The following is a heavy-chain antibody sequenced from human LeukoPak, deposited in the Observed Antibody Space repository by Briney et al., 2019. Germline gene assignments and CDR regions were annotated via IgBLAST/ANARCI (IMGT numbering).Heavy chain of an antibody. CDR2: INHSGST. CDR1: GGSFSGYY. Sequence: SETLSLTCAVYGGSFSGYYWSWIRQPPGKGLEWIGEINHSGSTNYNPSLKSRVTISVDTSKNQFSLELSSVTAADTAVYYCAREAVYYDIPFDYWGQGTLVTVSS. V-gene: IGHV4-34*01. J-gene: IGHJ4*02. CDR3: AREAVYYDIPFDY. D-gene: IGHD3-22*01.